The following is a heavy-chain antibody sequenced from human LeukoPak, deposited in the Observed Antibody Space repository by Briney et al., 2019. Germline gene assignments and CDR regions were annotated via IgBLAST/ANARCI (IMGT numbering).Heavy chain of an antibody. J-gene: IGHJ4*02. CDR2: IYYTGST. Sequence: SETLSLTCSVSGGSISSLYWSWIRQPPGKGLEWIGYIYYTGSTNYNPSLKSRVTISVDTSKNQLSLKLSSVTAADTAVYYCARLGSSGSFDYWGQGTLVTVSS. CDR1: GGSISSLY. CDR3: ARLGSSGSFDY. V-gene: IGHV4-59*08. D-gene: IGHD6-19*01.